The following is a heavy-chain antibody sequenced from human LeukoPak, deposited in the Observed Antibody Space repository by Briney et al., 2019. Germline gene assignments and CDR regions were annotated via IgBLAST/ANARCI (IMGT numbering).Heavy chain of an antibody. CDR1: GFTFSNAW. D-gene: IGHD3-10*01. CDR2: IQSKTDGGAT. CDR3: TTDLQSITMVRGVIIIGH. J-gene: IGHJ4*02. Sequence: GGSLRLSCAASGFTFSNAWMSWVRQAPGKGLEWVGRIQSKTDGGATDYAAPVKTRFTISRDDSKNTLYLQMNSLKTEDTAVYYCTTDLQSITMVRGVIIIGHWGQGTLVTVSS. V-gene: IGHV3-15*01.